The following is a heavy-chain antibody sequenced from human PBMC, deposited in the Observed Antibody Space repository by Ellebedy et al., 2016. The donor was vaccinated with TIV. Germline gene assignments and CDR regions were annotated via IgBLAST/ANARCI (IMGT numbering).Heavy chain of an antibody. CDR3: ARVGASSGNPYAFDI. J-gene: IGHJ3*02. Sequence: GESLKISCTASGFTFSYYSLNWVRQAPGKGLEWVSSIRGDGSYIFYADSVMGRLTISRDNAKNSLYLQMNSLRAEDTAVYYCARVGASSGNPYAFDIWGQGTMVTVSS. D-gene: IGHD3-16*01. CDR2: IRGDGSYI. CDR1: GFTFSYYS. V-gene: IGHV3-21*01.